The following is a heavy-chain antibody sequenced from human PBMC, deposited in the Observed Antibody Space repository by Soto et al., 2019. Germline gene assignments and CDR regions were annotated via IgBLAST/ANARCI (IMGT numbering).Heavy chain of an antibody. J-gene: IGHJ6*02. CDR3: ARHNARITLRFNYCYYGMDV. V-gene: IGHV4-34*01. CDR1: GGSFTCYY. Sequence: PSGTLSLTCAVYGGSFTCYYSSCLCQPPGKRLDWIGEINHSGSTNSNPSLKSRVTISVDTSKYQFSLKLSSVTAADTAGYYCARHNARITLRFNYCYYGMDVWGQGTTVTVSS. D-gene: IGHD3-3*01. CDR2: INHSGST.